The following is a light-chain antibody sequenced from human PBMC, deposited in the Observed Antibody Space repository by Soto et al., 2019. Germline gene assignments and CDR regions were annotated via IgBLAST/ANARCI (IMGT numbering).Light chain of an antibody. V-gene: IGLV7-43*01. Sequence: QAVVTQDPSLTVSPGGTVTRTCASSTGAVTSGYYPNWFQQKAGQAPRVLIYSTSNKHSWTPARFSGSLLGGKAALTLSGVQPEDEAEYYCLIFYGDAWVFGGGTKLTVL. J-gene: IGLJ3*02. CDR3: LIFYGDAWV. CDR1: TGAVTSGYY. CDR2: STS.